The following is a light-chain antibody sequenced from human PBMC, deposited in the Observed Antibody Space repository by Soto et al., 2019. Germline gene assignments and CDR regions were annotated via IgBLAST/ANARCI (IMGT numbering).Light chain of an antibody. CDR2: RAS. J-gene: IGKJ1*01. CDR3: HQRQSWPRT. CDR1: RSVSSN. V-gene: IGKV3-15*01. Sequence: EIVMTQSPATLSVSPGERATLSCRASRSVSSNFAWYQQKPGQAPRLLIYRASTRATGIPARFSGSGSGTDFTLTISDVQPEDFALYYCHQRQSWPRTFGQGTKVDIK.